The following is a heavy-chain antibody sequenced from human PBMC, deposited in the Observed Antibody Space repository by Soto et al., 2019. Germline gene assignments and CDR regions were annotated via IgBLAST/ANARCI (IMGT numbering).Heavy chain of an antibody. Sequence: EVQLLESGGGWVQPGESLRLSCVASGSSFSSYGMSWERQAPGKGLEWASIISGSGDAKYYAVYVKGRFTISRDNSKNAMYLQMDSLRAEDTAVYYCAKDFDSDETSHGPNDYWGQGTLVTVSS. J-gene: IGHJ4*02. D-gene: IGHD3-22*01. CDR2: ISGSGDAK. CDR3: AKDFDSDETSHGPNDY. CDR1: GSSFSSYG. V-gene: IGHV3-23*01.